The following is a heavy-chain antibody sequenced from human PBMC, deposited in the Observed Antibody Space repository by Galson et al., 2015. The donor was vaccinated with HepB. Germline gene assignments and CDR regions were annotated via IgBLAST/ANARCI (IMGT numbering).Heavy chain of an antibody. V-gene: IGHV1-46*01. D-gene: IGHD1-1*01. CDR2: INPSGGST. J-gene: IGHJ6*02. CDR1: GYTFTSYY. Sequence: SVKVSCKASGYTFTSYYMHWVRQAPGQGLEWMGIINPSGGSTSYAQKFQGRVTMTRDTSTSTVYMELSSLRSEDTAVYYCARDLELEPSGPPGYYYYGMDVWGQGTTVTVSS. CDR3: ARDLELEPSGPPGYYYYGMDV.